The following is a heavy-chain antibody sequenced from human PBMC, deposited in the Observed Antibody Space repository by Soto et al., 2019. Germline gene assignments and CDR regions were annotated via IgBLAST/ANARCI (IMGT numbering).Heavy chain of an antibody. V-gene: IGHV4-59*01. CDR3: ARDGSERPATN. CDR1: GGSISTYY. CDR2: FYNGGTT. D-gene: IGHD3-10*01. J-gene: IGHJ4*02. Sequence: PSETLSLTCTVSGGSISTYYWIWTRQPPGKGLEWIGVFYNGGTTNYSPSLKSRVTISVDTSKNQFSLKLNSETAADTAVYYCARDGSERPATNWGQGTLVTVSS.